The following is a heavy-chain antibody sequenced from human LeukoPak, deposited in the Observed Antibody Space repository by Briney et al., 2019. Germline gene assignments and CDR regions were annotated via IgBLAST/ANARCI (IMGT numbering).Heavy chain of an antibody. Sequence: SVKVSCKASGGTFSSYAISWVRQAPGQGLEWMGRIIPIFGTANYAQKFQGRVTITTDEPTSTAYMELSSLRSEDTAVYYCAREDSMIVVAGFDYWGQGTLVTVSS. J-gene: IGHJ4*02. CDR2: IIPIFGTA. CDR1: GGTFSSYA. V-gene: IGHV1-69*05. CDR3: AREDSMIVVAGFDY. D-gene: IGHD3-22*01.